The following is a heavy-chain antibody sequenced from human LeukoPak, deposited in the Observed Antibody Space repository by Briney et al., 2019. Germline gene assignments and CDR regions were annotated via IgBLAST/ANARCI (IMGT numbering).Heavy chain of an antibody. Sequence: GGPLRLSCAASGFKFSDYGFHWVRQAPGKGLDWVTFIQNDGSNKYYADSVRGRFTISRDNSRNTLFLQMKSLTAEDAARYYCVKDGIAVAELDFWGQGVLVIVSS. CDR2: IQNDGSNK. D-gene: IGHD6-19*01. CDR1: GFKFSDYG. J-gene: IGHJ4*02. CDR3: VKDGIAVAELDF. V-gene: IGHV3-30*02.